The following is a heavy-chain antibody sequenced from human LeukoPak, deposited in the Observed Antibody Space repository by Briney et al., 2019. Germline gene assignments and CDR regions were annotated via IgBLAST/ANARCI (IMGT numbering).Heavy chain of an antibody. Sequence: PGGSLRLSCAASGFTFSNYAMNWVRQAPGKGPEWVSTIRGSDGSGSGSSTYYADSVKGRFSISRDNWNNALYLEMNSLRAEDTAVYYCTKWAHCGGDCQFDYWGQGTLVTVSS. CDR3: TKWAHCGGDCQFDY. D-gene: IGHD2-21*02. CDR1: GFTFSNYA. V-gene: IGHV3-23*01. J-gene: IGHJ4*02. CDR2: IRGSDGSGSGSST.